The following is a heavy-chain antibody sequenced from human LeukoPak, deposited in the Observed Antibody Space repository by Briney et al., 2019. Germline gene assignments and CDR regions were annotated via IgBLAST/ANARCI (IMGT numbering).Heavy chain of an antibody. CDR1: GGSFSGYY. CDR3: AKGIAAAGNPYYYYGMDV. V-gene: IGHV4-34*01. J-gene: IGHJ6*02. D-gene: IGHD6-13*01. CDR2: INHSGST. Sequence: SETLSLTCAVYGGSFSGYYWSWIRQPPGKGLEWIGEINHSGSTNYNPSLKSRVTISVDTSKNQFSLKLSSVTVADTAVYYCAKGIAAAGNPYYYYGMDVWGQGTTVTVSS.